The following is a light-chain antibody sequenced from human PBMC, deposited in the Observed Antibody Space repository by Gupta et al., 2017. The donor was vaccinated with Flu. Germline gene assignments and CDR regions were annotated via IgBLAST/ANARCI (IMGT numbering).Light chain of an antibody. CDR1: VCAGHY. J-gene: IGLJ3*02. V-gene: IGLV8-61*01. CDR2: STT. Sequence: VCAGHYATWYQQRPGKAPSLLVYSTTNRSSGVPERFSGSISGHKAALTITGPQAEDDSVYFCVSYLGNGVWVFGGGTRVTVL. CDR3: VSYLGNGVWV.